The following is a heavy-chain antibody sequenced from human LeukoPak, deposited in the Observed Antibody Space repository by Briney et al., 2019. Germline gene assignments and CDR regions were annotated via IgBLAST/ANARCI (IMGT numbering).Heavy chain of an antibody. CDR2: IYTSGST. CDR1: GGSIRSYY. D-gene: IGHD6-13*01. J-gene: IGHJ4*02. V-gene: IGHV4-4*07. CDR3: ARERAYSSSWYDPAVEYYFDY. Sequence: PSETLSLTCTVSGGSIRSYYWSWIRQPAGKGLEWIGRIYTSGSTNYNPSLKSRVTISVDKSKNQFSLKLSSVTAADTAVCYRARERAYSSSWYDPAVEYYFDYWGQGTLVTVSS.